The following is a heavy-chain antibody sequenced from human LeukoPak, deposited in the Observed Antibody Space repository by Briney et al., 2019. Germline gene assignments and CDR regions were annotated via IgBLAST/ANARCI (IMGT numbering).Heavy chain of an antibody. CDR3: ARYGRRGLLDAFDI. V-gene: IGHV4-39*01. CDR2: IYYGGST. J-gene: IGHJ3*02. D-gene: IGHD2-15*01. CDR1: GGSIHIRGFY. Sequence: SETLSLIRSVSGGSIHIRGFYWGWIRQPPGKGQEWIGHIYYGGSTYYKPSLKSRVTISVDTSKNQFSLKLSSLTAADTAVYYCARYGRRGLLDAFDIWGQGTMVTVSS.